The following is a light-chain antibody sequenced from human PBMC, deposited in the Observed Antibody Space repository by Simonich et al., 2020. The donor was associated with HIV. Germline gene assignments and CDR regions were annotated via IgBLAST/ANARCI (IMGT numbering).Light chain of an antibody. CDR1: QSVSSSS. V-gene: IGKV3D-20*01. Sequence: ELLLTQSPGTLSLSCGERATLSCRASQSVSSSSLAWYQQTPGLAPRLLIYDASSRATGIPDRFSGSGSGTEFTLTISSLQSEDFAVYYCQQYNYWYTFGQGTKLEIK. CDR2: DAS. CDR3: QQYNYWYT. J-gene: IGKJ2*01.